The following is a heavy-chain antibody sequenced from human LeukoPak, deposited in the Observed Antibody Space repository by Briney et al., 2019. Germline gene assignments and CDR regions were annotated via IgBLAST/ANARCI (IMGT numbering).Heavy chain of an antibody. V-gene: IGHV3-7*01. CDR2: IKRDGSET. D-gene: IGHD1-1*01. CDR1: GFSFSTNW. J-gene: IGHJ4*02. Sequence: GGPLRLSCVASGFSFSTNWMDWVRQAPGKGPEWVANIKRDGSETNYVDSVKGRFTISRDNAKNSLYLEMNSLRAEDTAVYYCAKEGNWNLDYWGQGALVTVSS. CDR3: AKEGNWNLDY.